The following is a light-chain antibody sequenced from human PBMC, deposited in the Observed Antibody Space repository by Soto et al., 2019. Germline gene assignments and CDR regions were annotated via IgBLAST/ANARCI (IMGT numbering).Light chain of an antibody. J-gene: IGKJ2*01. CDR1: QSVSSH. Sequence: EIVLTQSPVTLSLSPGERATLSCRASQSVSSHLAWYQHRPGQAPRLLIYDTSNRATGIPARFSGSGSGTDFSLTISSLEPEDFAVYYCQQRGNWPRTFGQGTKLEIK. CDR2: DTS. V-gene: IGKV3-11*01. CDR3: QQRGNWPRT.